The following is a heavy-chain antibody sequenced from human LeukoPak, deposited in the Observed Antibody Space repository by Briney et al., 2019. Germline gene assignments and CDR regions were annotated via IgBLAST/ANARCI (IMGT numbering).Heavy chain of an antibody. V-gene: IGHV3-74*01. CDR1: GFTFSSYW. CDR3: ARGEGITGTTWIDY. Sequence: GGSLRLSCAASGFTFSSYWMHWVRQAPGKGLVWVSRINTDGSSTSYADSVKGRFTISRDNAKNTLYLQMNSLRAEDTAVYYCARGEGITGTTWIDYWGQGTLVTVSS. D-gene: IGHD1-7*01. CDR2: INTDGSST. J-gene: IGHJ4*02.